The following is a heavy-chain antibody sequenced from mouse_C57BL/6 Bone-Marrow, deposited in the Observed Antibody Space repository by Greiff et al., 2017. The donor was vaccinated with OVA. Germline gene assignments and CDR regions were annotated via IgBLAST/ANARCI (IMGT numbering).Heavy chain of an antibody. CDR3: TTVYYDYGFAY. J-gene: IGHJ3*01. CDR1: GFTFTDDS. D-gene: IGHD2-4*01. Sequence: VHVKQSGAELVRPGASVKLSCTASGFTFTDDSMHWVKQRPEQGLEWIGGIDPENGDTEYASKFKGKATITADTSSNTAYLQLSSLTSEDTAVYYCTTVYYDYGFAYWGQGTLVTVSA. CDR2: IDPENGDT. V-gene: IGHV14-4*01.